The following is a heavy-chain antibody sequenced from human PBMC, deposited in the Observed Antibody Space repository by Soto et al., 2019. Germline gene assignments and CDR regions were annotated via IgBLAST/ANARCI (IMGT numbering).Heavy chain of an antibody. CDR3: ARGYSGSYCDY. Sequence: GASVKVSCKASGGTFSSCAISWVRQAPGQGLEWMGGIIPIFGTANDAQKFQGRVTITADESTSTAYMELSSLRSEDTAVYYCARGYSGSYCDYWGQGTLVTVSS. V-gene: IGHV1-69*13. J-gene: IGHJ4*02. D-gene: IGHD1-26*01. CDR1: GGTFSSCA. CDR2: IIPIFGTA.